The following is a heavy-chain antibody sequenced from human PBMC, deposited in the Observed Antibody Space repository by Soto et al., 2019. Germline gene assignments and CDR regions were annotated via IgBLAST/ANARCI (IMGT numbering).Heavy chain of an antibody. CDR2: ISYDGSNK. CDR3: ARDEGSSITGTMVLGDY. V-gene: IGHV3-30-3*01. J-gene: IGHJ4*02. Sequence: GGSLRLSCAASGFTFSSYAMHWVRQAPGKGLEWVAVISYDGSNKYYADSVKGRFTISRDNSKNKLYLQMNRLRAEDTAVYYCARDEGSSITGTMVLGDYWGQGTLVTVSS. CDR1: GFTFSSYA. D-gene: IGHD1-7*01.